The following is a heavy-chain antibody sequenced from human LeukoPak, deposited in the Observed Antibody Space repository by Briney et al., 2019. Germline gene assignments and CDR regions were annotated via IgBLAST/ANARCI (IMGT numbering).Heavy chain of an antibody. Sequence: GGSLRLSCAASGFTFSSYGMHWVRQAPGKGLEWVAVISYDGSNKYFADSVKGRFTISRDNSKNTLYLQMNSLRAEDTAVYYCAKDTPRKDIVLMVYAIPGPFDYWGQGTLVTVSS. D-gene: IGHD2-8*01. CDR1: GFTFSSYG. CDR2: ISYDGSNK. J-gene: IGHJ4*02. V-gene: IGHV3-30*18. CDR3: AKDTPRKDIVLMVYAIPGPFDY.